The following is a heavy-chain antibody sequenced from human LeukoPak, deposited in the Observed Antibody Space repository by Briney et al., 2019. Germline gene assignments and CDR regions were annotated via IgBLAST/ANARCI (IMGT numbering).Heavy chain of an antibody. J-gene: IGHJ5*02. V-gene: IGHV4-34*01. CDR2: INHSGST. CDR1: GGSFSGYY. Sequence: PSETLSLTCAVYGGSFSGYYWSWIRQPPGKGLEWIGEINHSGSTNYNPSLKSRVTISVDTSKNQFSLKLSSVTAADTAVYYCARETSLRWWFDPWGQGTLVTVSS. D-gene: IGHD4-23*01. CDR3: ARETSLRWWFDP.